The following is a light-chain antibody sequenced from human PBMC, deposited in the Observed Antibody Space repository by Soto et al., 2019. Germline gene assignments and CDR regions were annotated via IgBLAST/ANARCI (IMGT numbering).Light chain of an antibody. CDR1: ESVSGN. J-gene: IGKJ5*01. Sequence: EIVMTHSPATLSVSPGERATLSCRASESVSGNLAWYQQKPGQSPRLLIYDTASRATAIPARFSGSGSGTEFTLTISSLRSEDFAVYFCQQYSKWPTFGQGTRLEIK. V-gene: IGKV3-15*01. CDR3: QQYSKWPT. CDR2: DTA.